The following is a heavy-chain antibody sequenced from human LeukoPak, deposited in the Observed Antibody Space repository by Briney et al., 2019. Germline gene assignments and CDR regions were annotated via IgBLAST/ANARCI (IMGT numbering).Heavy chain of an antibody. CDR2: ISGSGGST. CDR3: AKDGHDYGDYYWFDP. J-gene: IGHJ5*02. CDR1: GFTFSSYA. D-gene: IGHD4-17*01. Sequence: PGGSLRLSCAASGFTFSSYAMSWVRQAPGKGLEWVSAISGSGGSTYYADSVKGRFTISRDNSKNTLYLQMNSLRAEDTAVYYCAKDGHDYGDYYWFDPWGQGTLVTVSS. V-gene: IGHV3-23*01.